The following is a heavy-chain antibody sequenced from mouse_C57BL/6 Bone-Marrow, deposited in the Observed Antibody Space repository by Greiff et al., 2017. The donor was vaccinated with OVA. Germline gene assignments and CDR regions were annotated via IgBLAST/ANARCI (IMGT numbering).Heavy chain of an antibody. V-gene: IGHV1-26*01. J-gene: IGHJ4*01. CDR2: INPNNGGT. CDR3: ARGGDYYAMDY. Sequence: VQLQQSGPELVKPGASVKISCKASGYTFTDYYMNWVKQSHGKSLEWIGDINPNNGGTSYNQKFKGKATLTADKSSSTAYMELRSLTSEDSAVYYCARGGDYYAMDYWGQGTSVTVSS. CDR1: GYTFTDYY.